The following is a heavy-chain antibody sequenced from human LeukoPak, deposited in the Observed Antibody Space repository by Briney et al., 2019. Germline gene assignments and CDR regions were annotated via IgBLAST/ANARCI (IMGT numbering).Heavy chain of an antibody. V-gene: IGHV4-59*08. CDR2: IYNSGST. CDR3: ARGPGVYSGYDWDY. D-gene: IGHD5-12*01. Sequence: SETLSLTCSLCGGSISTYKWSWIRQPPGKGLEWIGYIYNSGSTVYNPSLKSRATMSIDTSKNQFSLRLTSVIAADTAVYYCARGPGVYSGYDWDYWGQGTLVTVYS. J-gene: IGHJ4*01. CDR1: GGSISTYK.